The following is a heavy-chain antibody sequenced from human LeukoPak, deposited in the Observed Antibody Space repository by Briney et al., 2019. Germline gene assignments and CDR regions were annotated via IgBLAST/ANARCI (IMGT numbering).Heavy chain of an antibody. D-gene: IGHD3-10*01. CDR2: IRGGGET. Sequence: GGSLRLSCAASGFSFSDYAMSWVRQAPARGPEWVSSIRGGGETFYADSVKGRFTLSRDDSRNTVFLQLNNLRVEDTAIYYCARVRHGSGSYYPYYYYMDVWGKGTTVTVSS. J-gene: IGHJ6*03. V-gene: IGHV3-23*01. CDR3: ARVRHGSGSYYPYYYYMDV. CDR1: GFSFSDYA.